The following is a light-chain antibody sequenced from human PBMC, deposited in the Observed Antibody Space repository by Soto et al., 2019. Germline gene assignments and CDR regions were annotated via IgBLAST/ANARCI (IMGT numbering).Light chain of an antibody. V-gene: IGLV1-36*01. Sequence: QSVLTQPPSVSEAPRQRVTISCSGSSSNIGNNAVNRYQQLPGKAPKLLIYYDDLLPSGVSDRFSGSKSGTSASLAISELQSEDEADYYCAAWDDSLNGPRYGCGTGTKVTVL. J-gene: IGLJ1*01. CDR3: AAWDDSLNGPRYG. CDR1: SSNIGNNA. CDR2: YDD.